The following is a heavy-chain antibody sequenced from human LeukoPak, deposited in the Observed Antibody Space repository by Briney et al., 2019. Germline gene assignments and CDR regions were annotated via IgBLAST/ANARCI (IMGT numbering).Heavy chain of an antibody. CDR1: GFTFRNYA. Sequence: GGSLRLSCAVSGFTFRNYAMHWVRQAPGKGLEWVAVISYDGSKKYYADSVKGRFTISRDNSKNTLYLQMNSLRAEDTAVYYCARDSIFGVVIPHPDYYYGMDVWGQGTTVTVSS. J-gene: IGHJ6*02. D-gene: IGHD3-3*01. CDR3: ARDSIFGVVIPHPDYYYGMDV. V-gene: IGHV3-30-3*01. CDR2: ISYDGSKK.